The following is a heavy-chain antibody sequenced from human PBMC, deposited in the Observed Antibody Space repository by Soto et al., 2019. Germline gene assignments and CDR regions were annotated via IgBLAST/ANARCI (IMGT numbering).Heavy chain of an antibody. D-gene: IGHD6-19*01. CDR1: GFTFSSYA. J-gene: IGHJ4*02. CDR2: ITGSGGSL. Sequence: EVQLLESGGGLVQPGGSLRLSCAASGFTFSSYAMSWVRQAPGKGLEWVSGITGSGGSLNYADSVKGRFTISRDNXXNMLYLQMDSLRAEDTAVYYCATWGYSSGWGRIDYWGQGTLVTVSS. V-gene: IGHV3-23*01. CDR3: ATWGYSSGWGRIDY.